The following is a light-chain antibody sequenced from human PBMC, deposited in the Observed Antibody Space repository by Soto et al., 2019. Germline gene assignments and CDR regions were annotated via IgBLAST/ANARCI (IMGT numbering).Light chain of an antibody. V-gene: IGLV2-14*01. J-gene: IGLJ1*01. CDR3: SSYTTSTTRV. CDR1: SSDVGGYNS. Sequence: QSALTQPASVSGSPGQSITISCTGTSSDVGGYNSVSWYQQHPGQAPKVMIYDVTNRPSGVSNRFSGSKSGNTASLTISDLQAEDEADYYCSSYTTSTTRVFGTGTKLTVL. CDR2: DVT.